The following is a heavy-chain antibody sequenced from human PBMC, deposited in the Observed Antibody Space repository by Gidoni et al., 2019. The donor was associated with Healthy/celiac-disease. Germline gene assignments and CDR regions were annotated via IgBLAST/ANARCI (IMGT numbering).Heavy chain of an antibody. Sequence: EVQLVESGGGLVKPGGSLRLSCAASGFTFSNAWMSWVRQATGKGRGWVGRIKSKTDGGTTDYAAPVKGRCTISRDDSKNTLYMKMNSRKTEDTAVYYCTTERGYSSSWYIGAFDIWGQGKMVTVSS. V-gene: IGHV3-15*01. CDR1: GFTFSNAW. D-gene: IGHD6-13*01. J-gene: IGHJ3*02. CDR3: TTERGYSSSWYIGAFDI. CDR2: IKSKTDGGTT.